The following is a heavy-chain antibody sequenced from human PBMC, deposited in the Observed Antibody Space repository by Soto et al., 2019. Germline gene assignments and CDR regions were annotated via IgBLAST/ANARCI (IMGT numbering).Heavy chain of an antibody. D-gene: IGHD1-1*01. CDR3: AREFVWRFDY. CDR2: ISFDGSTK. J-gene: IGHJ4*02. V-gene: IGHV3-30-3*01. Sequence: QVQLVESGGGVVQPGRSLRLSCAASGFPFSNYALHWVRQAPGKGLEWVAVISFDGSTKYYADSVKGRFTISRDNSKNTLYLQMDSLRPEDTAVYYCAREFVWRFDYWGQGTLVTVSS. CDR1: GFPFSNYA.